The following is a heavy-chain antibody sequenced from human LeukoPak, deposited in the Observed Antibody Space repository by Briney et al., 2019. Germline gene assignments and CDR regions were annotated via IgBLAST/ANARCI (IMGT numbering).Heavy chain of an antibody. Sequence: SETLSLTLDVYRGAFGGYYWSWIRQPPGKGLEWIGEINHSGITNYNPSLKSRVTISVDTSKNQFSLKLSSVTAADTAVYYCASYDSSGYYSRLFDYWGQGTLVTVSS. CDR2: INHSGIT. V-gene: IGHV4-34*01. J-gene: IGHJ4*02. D-gene: IGHD3-22*01. CDR3: ASYDSSGYYSRLFDY. CDR1: RGAFGGYY.